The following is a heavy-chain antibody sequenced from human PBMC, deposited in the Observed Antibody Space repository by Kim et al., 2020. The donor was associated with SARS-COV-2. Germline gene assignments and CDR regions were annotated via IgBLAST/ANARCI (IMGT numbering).Heavy chain of an antibody. D-gene: IGHD2-15*01. Sequence: GESLKISCKGSGYSFTSYWIGWVRQMPGKGLEWMGIIYPGDSDTRYSPSFQGQVNISADKSISTAYLQWSSLKASDTAMYYCARLGLYCSGGSCYSENWFDPWGQGTLVTVSS. V-gene: IGHV5-51*01. CDR1: GYSFTSYW. J-gene: IGHJ5*02. CDR2: IYPGDSDT. CDR3: ARLGLYCSGGSCYSENWFDP.